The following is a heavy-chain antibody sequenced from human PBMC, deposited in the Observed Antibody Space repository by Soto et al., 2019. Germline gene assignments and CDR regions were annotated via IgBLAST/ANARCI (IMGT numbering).Heavy chain of an antibody. CDR1: GGSISTSSYF. V-gene: IGHV4-39*01. J-gene: IGHJ4*02. CDR2: VHYSGSA. Sequence: QLQLQESGPGLVKPSETLSLTCSVSGGSISTSSYFWGWMRQPPGKWLEWVGAVHYSGSANYRSSIQSRATISVATSQNQFSLRLRSVAAADTAVYYCARHRWGSGSYSGLLDFWGQGALVTVSS. CDR3: ARHRWGSGSYSGLLDF. D-gene: IGHD3-10*01.